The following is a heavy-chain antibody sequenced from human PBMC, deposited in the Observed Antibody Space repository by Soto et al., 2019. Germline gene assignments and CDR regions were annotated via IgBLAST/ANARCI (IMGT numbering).Heavy chain of an antibody. D-gene: IGHD6-25*01. J-gene: IGHJ4*02. V-gene: IGHV3-30-3*01. CDR3: ARVPRGDHGDY. CDR2: ISYDGSNK. Sequence: QPGGSLRLSCAASGFTFSSYAMHWVRQAPGKGLEWVAVISYDGSNKYYADSVKGRFTISRDNSKNTLYLQMNSLRAEDTAVYYCARVPRGDHGDYWGQGTLVTVSS. CDR1: GFTFSSYA.